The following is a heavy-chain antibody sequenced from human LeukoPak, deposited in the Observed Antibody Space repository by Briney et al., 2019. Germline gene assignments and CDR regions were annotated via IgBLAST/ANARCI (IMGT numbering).Heavy chain of an antibody. J-gene: IGHJ4*02. CDR1: GFTFRDYE. CDR2: ISTAGSTK. Sequence: PGGSLRLSCAASGFTFRDYEMNWVRQAPGKGLEWISYISTAGSTKYYAESVKGRFTISRDNAKDSLYLQMNSLRVEDTAVYFCARGGPARSWVYWGQGTLVTVSS. V-gene: IGHV3-48*03. D-gene: IGHD2-2*01. CDR3: ARGGPARSWVY.